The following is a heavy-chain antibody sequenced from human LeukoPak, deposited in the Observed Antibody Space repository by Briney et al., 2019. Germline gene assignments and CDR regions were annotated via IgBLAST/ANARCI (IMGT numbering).Heavy chain of an antibody. Sequence: PGGSLRLSCAASGSTFSNYWMHWVRQAPGKGLVWVSRISSDGSNTHYADSVKGRFTISRDNAKNTLYLQMNSLRAEDTAVYYCARVEYDILTFLLWGQGTLVTVSS. CDR2: ISSDGSNT. V-gene: IGHV3-74*01. D-gene: IGHD3-9*01. J-gene: IGHJ4*02. CDR3: ARVEYDILTFLL. CDR1: GSTFSNYW.